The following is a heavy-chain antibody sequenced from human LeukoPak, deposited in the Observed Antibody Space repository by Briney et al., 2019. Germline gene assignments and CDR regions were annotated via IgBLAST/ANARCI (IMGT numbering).Heavy chain of an antibody. CDR3: ATAYHDILTGYSIDY. J-gene: IGHJ4*02. V-gene: IGHV1-18*01. Sequence: GASVKDSCKASGYTFTSYGISWVRQAPGQGLEWMGWISAYNGNTNYAQKLQGRVTMTTDTSTSTAYMELRSLRSDDTAVYYCATAYHDILTGYSIDYWGQGTLVTVSS. CDR2: ISAYNGNT. CDR1: GYTFTSYG. D-gene: IGHD3-9*01.